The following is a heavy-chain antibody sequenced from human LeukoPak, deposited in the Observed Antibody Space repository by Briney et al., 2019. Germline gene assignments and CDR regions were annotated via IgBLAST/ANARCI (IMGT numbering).Heavy chain of an antibody. CDR3: ARTTGTNFDY. J-gene: IGHJ4*02. Sequence: ASVKVSCKVSGYTLTELSMHWVRQAPGKGLEWMGGFDPEGGETIYAQKFQGRVTMTRDTSISTAYMELSRLRSDDTAVYYCARTTGTNFDYWGQGTLVTVSS. CDR2: FDPEGGET. V-gene: IGHV1-24*01. CDR1: GYTLTELS. D-gene: IGHD1-7*01.